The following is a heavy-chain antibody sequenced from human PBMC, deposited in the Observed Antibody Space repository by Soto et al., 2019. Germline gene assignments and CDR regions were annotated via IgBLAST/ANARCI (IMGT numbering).Heavy chain of an antibody. CDR1: GFTFSGYY. CDR2: IKQDGSNT. J-gene: IGHJ6*02. D-gene: IGHD2-2*01. Sequence: GSLRLSCAASGFTFSGYYMSWVRQAPGKGLEWVANIKQDGSNTSYVDSVKGRFTISRDNAKNLLYLQMNSLRAEDTAVYYCARVRMPIEYNGLDVWGRGTTVTVSS. V-gene: IGHV3-7*03. CDR3: ARVRMPIEYNGLDV.